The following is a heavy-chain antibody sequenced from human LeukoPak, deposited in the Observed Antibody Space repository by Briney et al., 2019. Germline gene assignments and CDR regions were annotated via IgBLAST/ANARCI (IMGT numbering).Heavy chain of an antibody. J-gene: IGHJ4*02. CDR2: ISIYSGNT. D-gene: IGHD7-27*01. CDR1: GYTFTSHG. CDR3: ARDPGGTWGFDY. Sequence: ASVKVSCKASGYTFTSHGLSWARPAPGQGLEWVGWISIYSGNTNYAQKFQDRISMTTDTSTSTAYMELRSLKSDDTAVYYCARDPGGTWGFDYWGQGALVTVSS. V-gene: IGHV1-18*01.